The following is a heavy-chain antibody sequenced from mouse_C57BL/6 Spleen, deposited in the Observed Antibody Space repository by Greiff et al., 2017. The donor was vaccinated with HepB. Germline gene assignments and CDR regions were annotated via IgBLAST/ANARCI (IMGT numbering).Heavy chain of an antibody. D-gene: IGHD1-1*01. CDR2: INPGSGGT. J-gene: IGHJ1*03. CDR3: ARGITTVVAPYWYFDV. CDR1: GYAFTNYL. Sequence: QVQLKQSGAELVRPGTSVKVSCKASGYAFTNYLIEWVKQRPGQGLEWIGVINPGSGGTNYNEKFKGKATLTADKSSSTAYMQLSSLTSEDSAVYFCARGITTVVAPYWYFDVWGTGTTVTVSS. V-gene: IGHV1-54*01.